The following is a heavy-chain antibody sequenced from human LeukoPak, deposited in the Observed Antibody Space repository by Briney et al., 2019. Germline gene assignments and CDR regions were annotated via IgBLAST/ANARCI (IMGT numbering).Heavy chain of an antibody. V-gene: IGHV4-34*01. J-gene: IGHJ6*03. CDR3: ASQVRLERRYYYYYMDV. D-gene: IGHD1-1*01. Sequence: SETLSLTCAVYGGSLSDYYWSWIRQPPGKGLEWIGEINHSGSTNYNPSLKSRVTISLDTSKNQFSLKLSSVTAADTAVYYCASQVRLERRYYYYYMDVWDKGTTVTVSS. CDR1: GGSLSDYY. CDR2: INHSGST.